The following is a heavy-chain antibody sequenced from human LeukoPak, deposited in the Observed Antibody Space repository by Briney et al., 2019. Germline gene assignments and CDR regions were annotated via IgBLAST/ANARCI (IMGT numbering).Heavy chain of an antibody. J-gene: IGHJ4*02. CDR2: INPNSGGT. CDR3: ARVLMVYAVPPYYFDY. CDR1: GYTFTGYY. Sequence: ASVKVSCKASGYTFTGYYMHWVRQAPGQGLEWMGWINPNSGGTNYAQKFQGRVTMTRDTSISTAYVELSRLRSDDTAVYYCARVLMVYAVPPYYFDYWGQGTLVTVSS. D-gene: IGHD2-8*01. V-gene: IGHV1-2*02.